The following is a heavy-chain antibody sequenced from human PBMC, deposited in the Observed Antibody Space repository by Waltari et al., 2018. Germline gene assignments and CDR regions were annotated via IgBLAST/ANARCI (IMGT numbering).Heavy chain of an antibody. CDR1: GGTFSSYA. D-gene: IGHD3-3*01. CDR2: IIPILGIA. Sequence: QVQLVQSGAEVKKPGSSVKVSCKASGGTFSSYAISWVRQAPGQGLEWMGGIIPILGIANYAQKFQGRVTITADESTSTAYMELSSLRSEDTAVYYCARERRYEDFWSGPQYWGQGTLVTVSS. V-gene: IGHV1-69*04. J-gene: IGHJ4*02. CDR3: ARERRYEDFWSGPQY.